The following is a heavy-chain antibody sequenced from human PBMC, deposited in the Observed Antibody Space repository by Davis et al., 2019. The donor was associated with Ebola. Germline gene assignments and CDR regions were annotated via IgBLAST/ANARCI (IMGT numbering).Heavy chain of an antibody. CDR3: ARQLSGRDYYDSSGYLFGY. CDR2: IYPGDSDT. Sequence: GESLKISCKGSGYSFTNYWIGWVRQMPGKGLEWMGIIYPGDSDTRYSPSFQGQVTISVDKSISTAYLQWSSLKAPDTAMYYCARQLSGRDYYDSSGYLFGYWGQGTLVTVSS. D-gene: IGHD3-22*01. V-gene: IGHV5-51*01. CDR1: GYSFTNYW. J-gene: IGHJ4*02.